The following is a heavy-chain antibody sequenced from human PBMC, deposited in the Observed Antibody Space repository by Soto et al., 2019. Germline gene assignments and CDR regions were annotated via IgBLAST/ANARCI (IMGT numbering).Heavy chain of an antibody. J-gene: IGHJ4*02. D-gene: IGHD1-20*01. Sequence: SETLSLTCTVSNSSISSSDYYWGWIRQPPGKGLEWIATIYYSGSIYYNPSLKGRISISVDTSKNQFSLKVSGVSAADTAVYYCATSQKGYNWNYFDHWGQGALVTVSS. CDR2: IYYSGSI. CDR3: ATSQKGYNWNYFDH. V-gene: IGHV4-39*01. CDR1: NSSISSSDYY.